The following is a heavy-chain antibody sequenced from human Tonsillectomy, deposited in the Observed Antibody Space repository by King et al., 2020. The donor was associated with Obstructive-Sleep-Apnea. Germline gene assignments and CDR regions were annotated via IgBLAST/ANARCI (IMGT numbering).Heavy chain of an antibody. CDR2: ISGSGGST. Sequence: VQLQESGGGLVQPGGSLRLSCAASGFPFSSYAMSWVRQAPGKGLEWVSAISGSGGSTYYADSVRGRFTISRDNSKNTLSLQMNSLRAEDTAVYYCAKDTYYDYVWGSSDYWGQGTLVTVSS. D-gene: IGHD3-16*01. V-gene: IGHV3-23*01. J-gene: IGHJ4*02. CDR1: GFPFSSYA. CDR3: AKDTYYDYVWGSSDY.